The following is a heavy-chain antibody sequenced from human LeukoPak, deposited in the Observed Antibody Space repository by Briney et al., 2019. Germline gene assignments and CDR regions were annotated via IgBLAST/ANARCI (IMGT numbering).Heavy chain of an antibody. D-gene: IGHD3-10*01. V-gene: IGHV4-4*07. CDR2: IYTSGST. CDR3: ARCQYGSGTDYYYYYYMDV. Sequence: SETLSLTCTVSGGSISSYYWSWIRQSAGKGLEWIGRIYTSGSTNYNPSLKSRVTMSVDTSKNQFSLKLSSVTAADTAVYYCARCQYGSGTDYYYYYYMDVWGKGTTVTISS. J-gene: IGHJ6*03. CDR1: GGSISSYY.